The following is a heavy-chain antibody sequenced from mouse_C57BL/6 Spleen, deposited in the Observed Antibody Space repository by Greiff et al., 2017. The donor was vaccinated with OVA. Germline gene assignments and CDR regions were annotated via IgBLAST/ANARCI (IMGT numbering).Heavy chain of an antibody. CDR2: IDPETGGT. CDR3: TRRGITTVVAKYFDV. Sequence: QVQLKESGAELVRPGASVTLSCKASGYTFTDYEMHWVKQTPVHGLEWIGAIDPETGGTAYNQKFKGKAILTADKSSSTAYMELRSLTSEDSAVYYCTRRGITTVVAKYFDVWGTGTTVTVSS. V-gene: IGHV1-15*01. J-gene: IGHJ1*03. D-gene: IGHD1-1*01. CDR1: GYTFTDYE.